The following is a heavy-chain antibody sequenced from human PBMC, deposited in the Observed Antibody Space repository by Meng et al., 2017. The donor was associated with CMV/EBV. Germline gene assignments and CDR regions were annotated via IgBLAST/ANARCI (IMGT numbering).Heavy chain of an antibody. D-gene: IGHD6-13*01. CDR3: AKGDGAGTAYYFDY. Sequence: SLKISCAASGFTFSSYDMHWVRQAPGKGLEWVSGISWNSGSIGYADSVKGRFTISRDNAKNSLYLQMNSLRAEDTALYYCAKGDGAGTAYYFDYWGQGTLVTVSS. CDR2: ISWNSGSI. CDR1: GFTFSSYD. V-gene: IGHV3-9*01. J-gene: IGHJ4*02.